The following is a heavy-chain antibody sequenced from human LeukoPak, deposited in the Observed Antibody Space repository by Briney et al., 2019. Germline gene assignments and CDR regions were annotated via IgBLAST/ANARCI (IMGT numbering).Heavy chain of an antibody. V-gene: IGHV4-39*07. J-gene: IGHJ4*02. CDR3: ARDERSSGWYDFDY. D-gene: IGHD6-19*01. CDR1: GGSISSSSYY. Sequence: SETLSLTCTVSGGSISSSSYYWGWIRQPPGKGLEWIGSIYHSGSTYYNPSLKSRVTLSVDKSKNQFSLKLNSVTAADTAVYYCARDERSSGWYDFDYWGQGTLVTVSS. CDR2: IYHSGST.